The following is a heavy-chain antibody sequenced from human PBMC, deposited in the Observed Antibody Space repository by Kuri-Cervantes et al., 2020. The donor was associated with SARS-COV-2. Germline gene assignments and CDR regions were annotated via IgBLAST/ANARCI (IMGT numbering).Heavy chain of an antibody. CDR2: IYYSGST. J-gene: IGHJ2*01. Sequence: SETLSLTCTVSGGSVSSGSYYWSWIRQPPGKGLEWIGYIYYSGSTNYNPSLKSRVTISVDTSKNQFSLKLSSVTAADTAVYYRARETIAAAIFDLWGRGTLVTVSS. D-gene: IGHD6-13*01. V-gene: IGHV4-61*01. CDR3: ARETIAAAIFDL. CDR1: GGSVSSGSYY.